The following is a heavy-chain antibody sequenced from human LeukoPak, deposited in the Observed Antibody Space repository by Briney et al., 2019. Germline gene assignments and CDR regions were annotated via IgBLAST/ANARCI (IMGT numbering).Heavy chain of an antibody. CDR1: GFTFGSYA. Sequence: PGGSLRLSCAASGFTFGSYAMHWVRQAPGKGLEWVAVILYDGSNKYYADSVKGRFTISRDKSKNTLYLQMNSLRAEDTAVYYCARDYYDSSGYPGTFDYWGQGTLVTVSS. J-gene: IGHJ4*02. CDR3: ARDYYDSSGYPGTFDY. CDR2: ILYDGSNK. V-gene: IGHV3-30-3*01. D-gene: IGHD3-22*01.